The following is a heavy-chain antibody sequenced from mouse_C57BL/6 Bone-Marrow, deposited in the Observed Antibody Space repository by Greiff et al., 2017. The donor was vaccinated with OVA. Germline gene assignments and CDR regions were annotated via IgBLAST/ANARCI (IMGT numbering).Heavy chain of an antibody. CDR3: ARRYYGSSYKYFDV. V-gene: IGHV1-66*01. J-gene: IGHJ1*03. CDR2: IYPGSGNT. CDR1: GYSFTSYY. Sequence: VQLQESGPELVKPGASVKISCKASGYSFTSYYIHWVKQRPGQGLEWIGWIYPGSGNTKYNEKFKGKATLTADTSSSTAYMQLSSLTSEDSAVYYCARRYYGSSYKYFDVWGTGTTVTVSS. D-gene: IGHD1-1*01.